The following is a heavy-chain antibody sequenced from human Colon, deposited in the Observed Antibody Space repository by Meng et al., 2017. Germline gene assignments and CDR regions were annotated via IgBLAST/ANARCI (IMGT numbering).Heavy chain of an antibody. D-gene: IGHD3-3*01. J-gene: IGHJ4*02. CDR3: ARVRFKVPFDY. V-gene: IGHV4-34*01. CDR2: INHSGST. Sequence: QVQLQQWGAGLLKPSETLSLTCAVYGGSFSSSYWSWIRQPPGKGLEWIGEINHSGSTNYNPSLKSRVTISVDTSKNQFSLKLSSVTAADTAVYYCARVRFKVPFDYWGQGTLVTVSS. CDR1: GGSFSSSY.